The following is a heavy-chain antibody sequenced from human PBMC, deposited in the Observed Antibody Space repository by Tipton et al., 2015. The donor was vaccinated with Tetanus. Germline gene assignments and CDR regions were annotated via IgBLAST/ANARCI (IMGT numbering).Heavy chain of an antibody. J-gene: IGHJ4*02. CDR3: ARVPSDY. CDR2: IYYSGST. V-gene: IGHV4-39*07. Sequence: LSLTCTVSGGSISSSSYYWGWIRQPPGKGLEWIGSIYYSGSTYYNPSLKSRVTISVDTSKNQFSLKLSSVTAADTAVYYCARVPSDYWGQGTLVTVSS. CDR1: GGSISSSSYY.